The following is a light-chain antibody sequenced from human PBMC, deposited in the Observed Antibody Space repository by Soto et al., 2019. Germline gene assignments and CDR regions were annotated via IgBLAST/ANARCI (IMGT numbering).Light chain of an antibody. CDR2: EVS. J-gene: IGLJ1*01. CDR3: SSYAGSNHFV. V-gene: IGLV2-8*01. Sequence: QSVLTQPPSASGTPGQSVTISCTGTSSDVGGYNDVSWYQQHPGKAPKLMIYEVSERPSGVPDRVSGSKSSNTAFLTVSGLQAEDEADYYCSSYAGSNHFVFGTGTKVNVL. CDR1: SSDVGGYND.